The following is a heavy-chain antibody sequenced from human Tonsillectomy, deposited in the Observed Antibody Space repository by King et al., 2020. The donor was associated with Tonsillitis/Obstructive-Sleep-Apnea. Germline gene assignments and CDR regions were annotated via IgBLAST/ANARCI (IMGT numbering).Heavy chain of an antibody. CDR1: GFTFSDYY. CDR3: ARALSYCSSTSCYPY. V-gene: IGHV3-11*06. J-gene: IGHJ4*02. D-gene: IGHD2-2*01. Sequence: QLVQSGGGLVKPGGSLRLSCAASGFTFSDYYMSWIRQAPGKGLEWVSYISSSSSYTNYADSVKGRFTISRDNAKNSLYLQMNSLRAEDTAVYYCARALSYCSSTSCYPYWGQGTLVTVSS. CDR2: ISSSSSYT.